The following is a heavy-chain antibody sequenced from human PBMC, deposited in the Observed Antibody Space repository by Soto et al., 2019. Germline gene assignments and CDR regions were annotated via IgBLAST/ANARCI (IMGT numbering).Heavy chain of an antibody. CDR2: IYPSGGST. D-gene: IGHD3-22*01. CDR1: GYNFNYYY. CDR3: ARDEGYSDSTGYYDY. V-gene: IGHV1-46*02. Sequence: ASVKVSCKASGYNFNYYYIHWVRQAPGQGLEWMGKIYPSGGSTNYAQKFQGRVTITRDTSASTAYMELSSLRSEDTAVYYCARDEGYSDSTGYYDYWGQGTLVTVSS. J-gene: IGHJ4*02.